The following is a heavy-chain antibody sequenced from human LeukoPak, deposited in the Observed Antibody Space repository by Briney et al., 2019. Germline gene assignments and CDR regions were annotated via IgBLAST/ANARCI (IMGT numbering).Heavy chain of an antibody. CDR1: GYTFTGYY. J-gene: IGHJ6*03. D-gene: IGHD6-25*01. CDR3: ASQGSATPYYYYYMDV. V-gene: IGHV1-2*02. Sequence: GASVKVSCKASGYTFTGYYMHWVRQAPGQGLEWMGWINPNSGGTNYAQKFQGRVTVTRDTSISTAYMELSRLRSEDTAVYYCASQGSATPYYYYYMDVWGKGTTVTVSS. CDR2: INPNSGGT.